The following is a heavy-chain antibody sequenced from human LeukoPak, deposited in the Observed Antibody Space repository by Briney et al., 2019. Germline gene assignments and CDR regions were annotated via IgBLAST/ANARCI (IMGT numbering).Heavy chain of an antibody. V-gene: IGHV1-8*03. Sequence: ASVKVSCKASGGTFSSYAISWVRQAPGQGLEWMGRVHPKSDNTDYAQKFQGRVTLTSNTSITTAYMDLSSLRSEDTAVYYCATSSSWGIFDTWGQGTTVIVSS. CDR1: GGTFSSYA. J-gene: IGHJ3*02. D-gene: IGHD6-13*01. CDR3: ATSSSWGIFDT. CDR2: VHPKSDNT.